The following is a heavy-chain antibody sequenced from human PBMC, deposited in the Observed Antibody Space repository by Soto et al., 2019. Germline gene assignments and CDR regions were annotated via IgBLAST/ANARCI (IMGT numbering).Heavy chain of an antibody. CDR1: GFSFNVYG. J-gene: IGHJ5*02. CDR2: ISNDGSKK. CDR3: AKDKVPYYDFWSGQRWFDP. Sequence: QVQLVESGGGVVQPGTSLRLSCAASGFSFNVYGMHWVRQAPGKGFEWVAVISNDGSKKYYIDSVEGRFTISRDDSNNLLSLQMNNLRPEDTAMYYFAKDKVPYYDFWSGQRWFDPWGQGTLVTVSS. V-gene: IGHV3-30*10. D-gene: IGHD3-3*01.